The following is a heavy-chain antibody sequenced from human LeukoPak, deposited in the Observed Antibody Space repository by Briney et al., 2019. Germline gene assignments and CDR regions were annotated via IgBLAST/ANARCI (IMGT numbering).Heavy chain of an antibody. CDR3: ARVHSSLVVVAGGDWFDP. CDR1: GVSISSSNW. Sequence: SETLSLTCAVSGVSISSSNWWSWVRQPPGKGLEWIGYIYYSGSTNYNPSLKSRVTISVDTSKNQFSLKLSSVTAADTAVYYCARVHSSLVVVAGGDWFDPWGQGTLVTVSS. D-gene: IGHD2-15*01. CDR2: IYYSGST. J-gene: IGHJ5*02. V-gene: IGHV4-4*02.